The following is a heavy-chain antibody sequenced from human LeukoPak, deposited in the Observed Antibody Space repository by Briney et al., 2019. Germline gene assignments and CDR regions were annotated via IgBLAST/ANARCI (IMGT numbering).Heavy chain of an antibody. CDR2: IKQDGSEK. CDR3: ARGGFEY. CDR1: GFTFSSHW. Sequence: GGSLRLSCGASGFTFSSHWMSWVRQAPEKGLEWVANIKQDGSEKYYVDSVKGRFTISRDNAKNSLYLQMNSLRAEDTAVYYCARGGFEYWGQGTLVTVSS. V-gene: IGHV3-7*01. J-gene: IGHJ4*02.